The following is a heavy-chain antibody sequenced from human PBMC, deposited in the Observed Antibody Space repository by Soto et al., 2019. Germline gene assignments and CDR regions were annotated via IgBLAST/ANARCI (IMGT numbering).Heavy chain of an antibody. Sequence: QVQLVESGGGVVQPGTSLRVSCVGSGFTFRSYVIHWVRQAPGKGLEWVALTSYDGSDKYYGDSVRGRFTISRDNSRNSVDVQMDSLRLEDTAFYSSARGGTTGGLDVWGQGTLVSVSS. V-gene: IGHV3-30*19. CDR2: TSYDGSDK. CDR3: ARGGTTGGLDV. CDR1: GFTFRSYV. D-gene: IGHD3-10*01. J-gene: IGHJ1*01.